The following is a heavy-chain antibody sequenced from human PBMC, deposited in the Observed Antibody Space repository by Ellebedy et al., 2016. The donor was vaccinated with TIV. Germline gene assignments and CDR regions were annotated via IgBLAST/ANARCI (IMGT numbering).Heavy chain of an antibody. CDR2: ISGSGGTT. D-gene: IGHD5-12*01. CDR3: AKDRALGTIPDSFDH. J-gene: IGHJ4*02. Sequence: GESLKISXAASGFTFDTFAMTWVRQAPGKGLERVSSISGSGGTTYYADSVKGHFTISRDDSRSTLYLQMSSLRADDTAVYYCAKDRALGTIPDSFDHWGQGTLVTVSS. CDR1: GFTFDTFA. V-gene: IGHV3-23*01.